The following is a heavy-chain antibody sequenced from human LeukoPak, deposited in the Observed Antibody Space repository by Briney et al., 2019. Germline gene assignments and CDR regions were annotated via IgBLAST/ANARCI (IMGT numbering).Heavy chain of an antibody. V-gene: IGHV4-61*01. CDR1: GGSVSSGSYY. Sequence: SETLSLTCTVSGGSVSSGSYYWSWIRQPPGKGLEWIGYIYYSGSTNYNPSLKSRVTISVDTSKNQFSLKLSSVTAADTAVYYCARDGPYCSSTSCYGYWGQGTLVTVSS. CDR2: IYYSGST. J-gene: IGHJ4*02. D-gene: IGHD2-2*01. CDR3: ARDGPYCSSTSCYGY.